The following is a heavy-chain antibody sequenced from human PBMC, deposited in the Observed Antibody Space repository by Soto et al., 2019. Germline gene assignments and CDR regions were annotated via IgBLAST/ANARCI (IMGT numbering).Heavy chain of an antibody. CDR1: GGSFSGYY. Sequence: SETLSLTCAVYGGSFSGYYWSWIRQPPGKGLEWIGEINHRGSTNYNPSLKSRVTISVDTSKNQFSLKLSSVTAADTAVYYCARGLGGVTSSSSISYYYYYMDVWGKGTTVTVSS. J-gene: IGHJ6*03. CDR3: ARGLGGVTSSSSISYYYYYMDV. V-gene: IGHV4-34*01. D-gene: IGHD6-6*01. CDR2: INHRGST.